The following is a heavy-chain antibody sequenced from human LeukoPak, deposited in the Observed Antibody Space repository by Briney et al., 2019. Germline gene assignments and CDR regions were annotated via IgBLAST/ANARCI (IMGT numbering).Heavy chain of an antibody. Sequence: GGSLILSCAASGFIFSNYAMSWVRQVPGRGLEWVSTISSRGDSTYVADSVKGRFIISRDNSKNSLYLQMNTVRAEDTAVYYCVKGPRPDITVAHTVENWGQGTLVTVSS. CDR2: ISSRGDST. D-gene: IGHD6-19*01. J-gene: IGHJ4*02. CDR1: GFIFSNYA. CDR3: VKGPRPDITVAHTVEN. V-gene: IGHV3-23*01.